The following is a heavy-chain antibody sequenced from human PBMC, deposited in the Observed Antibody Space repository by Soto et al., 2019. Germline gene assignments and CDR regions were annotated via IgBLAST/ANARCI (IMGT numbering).Heavy chain of an antibody. D-gene: IGHD3-10*01. J-gene: IGHJ5*02. CDR1: GFLFSSYS. V-gene: IGHV3-21*01. CDR2: ISTRGSLI. Sequence: PGAPRRLSRAASGFLFSSYSINLVRLGPGTRLEWGSSISTRGSLIYCADRVNGRGTISRDNTKNSAYLQMNSLRAEDTAIYYCATLARGGPVTLPLDAWGQGT. CDR3: ATLARGGPVTLPLDA.